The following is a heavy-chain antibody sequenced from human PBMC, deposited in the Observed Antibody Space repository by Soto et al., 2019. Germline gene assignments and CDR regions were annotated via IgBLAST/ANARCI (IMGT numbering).Heavy chain of an antibody. CDR3: ARGEYSSSWGDYGMDV. CDR1: GGTFSSYA. Sequence: QVQLVQSGAEVKKPGSSVKVSCKASGGTFSSYAISWVRQAPGQGLEWMGGIIPIFGTANYAQKFQGRVTITADESTRRAYMELSRLRSEDTAVYYCARGEYSSSWGDYGMDVWGQGTTVTDSS. V-gene: IGHV1-69*01. J-gene: IGHJ6*02. CDR2: IIPIFGTA. D-gene: IGHD6-6*01.